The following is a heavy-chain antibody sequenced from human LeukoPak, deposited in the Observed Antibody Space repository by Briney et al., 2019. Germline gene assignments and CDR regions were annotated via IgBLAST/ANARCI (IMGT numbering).Heavy chain of an antibody. CDR3: ARRRGVRGTFDY. CDR1: GGSISSSTYY. D-gene: IGHD3-10*01. CDR2: MYYSSGNT. V-gene: IGHV4-39*07. J-gene: IGHJ4*02. Sequence: PSETLSLTCTVSGGSISSSTYYWGWIRQPPGKGLEWIGSMYYSSGNTNYNPSLKSRVTISVDTSKNQFSLKLSSVTAADTAVYYCARRRGVRGTFDYWGQGTLVTVSS.